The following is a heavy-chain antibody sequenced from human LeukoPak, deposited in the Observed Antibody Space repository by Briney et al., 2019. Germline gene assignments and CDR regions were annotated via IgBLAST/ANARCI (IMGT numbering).Heavy chain of an antibody. J-gene: IGHJ4*02. V-gene: IGHV1-2*02. CDR2: INPNSGGT. Sequence: GASVKVSCKASGYTFTGYYMHWVRQAPGQGLEWMGWINPNSGGTNYAQKFQGRVTMTRDTSISTAYMELSRLRSDDTAVYYCARPRSSGQPWSFDYWGQGTLVTVSS. CDR3: ARPRSSGQPWSFDY. D-gene: IGHD3-22*01. CDR1: GYTFTGYY.